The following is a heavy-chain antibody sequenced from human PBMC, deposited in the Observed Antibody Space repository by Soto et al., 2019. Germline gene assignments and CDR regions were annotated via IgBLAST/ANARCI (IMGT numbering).Heavy chain of an antibody. CDR2: MFYGVST. CDR3: ARLPSRHLVDY. CDR1: GSSINSSGYY. Sequence: SETLSLTCTVSGSSINSSGYYWGWIRQPPGKGLEWIGSMFYGVSTYYNPSLKSRVTVSVDTSKNQSSLNLRSVTAADTAVYYCARLPSRHLVDYWGQGTLVTVSS. D-gene: IGHD3-3*02. J-gene: IGHJ4*02. V-gene: IGHV4-39*01.